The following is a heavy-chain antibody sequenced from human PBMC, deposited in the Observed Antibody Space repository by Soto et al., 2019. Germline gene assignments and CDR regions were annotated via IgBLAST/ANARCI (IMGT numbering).Heavy chain of an antibody. V-gene: IGHV3-23*01. Sequence: GGSLRLSCAASGFTFSSYAMSWVRQAPGKGLEWVSAISGSGGSTYYADPVKGRFTISRDNSKNTLYLQMNSLRAEDTAVYYCAKGFSGWLFFFDYWGQGTLVTVSS. D-gene: IGHD3-9*01. J-gene: IGHJ4*02. CDR2: ISGSGGST. CDR1: GFTFSSYA. CDR3: AKGFSGWLFFFDY.